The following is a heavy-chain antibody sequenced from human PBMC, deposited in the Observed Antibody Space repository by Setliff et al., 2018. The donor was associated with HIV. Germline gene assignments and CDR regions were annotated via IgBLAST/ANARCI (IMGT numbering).Heavy chain of an antibody. CDR1: GFTFSSYA. CDR2: MSGSGGST. J-gene: IGHJ6*03. CDR3: ARVSELLAYYMDV. V-gene: IGHV3-23*01. Sequence: PGESLKISCAASGFTFSSYAMTWVRQAPGKGLEWVAVMSGSGGSTYSADSVKGRFTISRDNAKNSLYLQMNSLRAEDTAVYYCARVSELLAYYMDVWGKGTTVTVSS. D-gene: IGHD1-26*01.